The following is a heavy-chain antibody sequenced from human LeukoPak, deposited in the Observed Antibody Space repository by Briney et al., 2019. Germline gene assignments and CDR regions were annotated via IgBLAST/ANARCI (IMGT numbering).Heavy chain of an antibody. CDR3: ARFQRPPVVPAARDYYYGMDV. J-gene: IGHJ6*02. V-gene: IGHV1-69*13. D-gene: IGHD2-2*01. Sequence: GASVKVSCKASGGTFSSYAISWVRQAPGQGFEWMGGIIPIFGTANYAQKFQGRVTITADESTSTAYMELSSLRSEDTAVYYCARFQRPPVVPAARDYYYGMDVWGQGTTVTVSS. CDR1: GGTFSSYA. CDR2: IIPIFGTA.